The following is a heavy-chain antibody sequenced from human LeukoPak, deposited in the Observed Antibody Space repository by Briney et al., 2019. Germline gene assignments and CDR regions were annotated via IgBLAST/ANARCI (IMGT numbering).Heavy chain of an antibody. J-gene: IGHJ4*02. CDR2: IHYSGST. CDR3: ARLSGFGELMPFDY. CDR1: GGSTTSHNYY. V-gene: IGHV4-39*01. D-gene: IGHD3-10*01. Sequence: SETLSLTCTVSGGSTTSHNYYWGWIRQPPGKGLEWIGSIHYSGSTYYNPSLKSRVTISVDTSKNQFSLELSSVTAADTAVYYCARLSGFGELMPFDYWGQGTLVTVSS.